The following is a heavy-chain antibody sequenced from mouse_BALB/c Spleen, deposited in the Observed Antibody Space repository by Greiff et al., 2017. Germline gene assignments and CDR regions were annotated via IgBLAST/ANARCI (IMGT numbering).Heavy chain of an antibody. CDR2: IYPGNGDT. J-gene: IGHJ4*01. CDR3: ARSGQRG. Sequence: LQQPGAELVKPGASVKMSCKASGYTFTSYNMHWVKQTPGQGLEWIGAIYPGNGDTSYNQKFKGKATLTADKSSSTAYMQLSSLTSEDSAVYYCARSGQRGWGQGTSVTVSS. V-gene: IGHV1-12*01. D-gene: IGHD3-2*02. CDR1: GYTFTSYN.